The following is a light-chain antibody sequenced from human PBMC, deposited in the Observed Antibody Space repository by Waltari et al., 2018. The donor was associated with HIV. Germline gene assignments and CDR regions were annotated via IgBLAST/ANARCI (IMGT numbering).Light chain of an antibody. CDR1: ASDIGRYNY. Sequence: QSALSQPASVSASPGQSVAISCSGSASDIGRYNYVSWYQPHPDKTPRLILFDVNNRPSGISDRFSGSQSGTTASLTISTVETDDEADYYCASYTVNSTGVFGSGTKLTVL. V-gene: IGLV2-14*03. J-gene: IGLJ1*01. CDR2: DVN. CDR3: ASYTVNSTGV.